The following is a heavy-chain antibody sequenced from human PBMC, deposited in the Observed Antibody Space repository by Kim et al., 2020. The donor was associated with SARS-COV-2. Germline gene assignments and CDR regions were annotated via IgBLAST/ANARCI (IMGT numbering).Heavy chain of an antibody. J-gene: IGHJ6*02. Sequence: KFQGRVTITADESTSTAFMELSSLRSEDTAVYYCARDRASRTIGDYGMDVWGQGTTVTVSS. V-gene: IGHV1-69*01. CDR3: ARDRASRTIGDYGMDV.